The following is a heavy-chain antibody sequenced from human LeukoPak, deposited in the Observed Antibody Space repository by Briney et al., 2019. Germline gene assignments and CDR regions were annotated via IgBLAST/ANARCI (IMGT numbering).Heavy chain of an antibody. J-gene: IGHJ4*02. D-gene: IGHD3-10*01. CDR1: GFTVSSKY. CDR2: INSDGSST. CDR3: ARIIPDYYGSGGHFDY. V-gene: IGHV3-74*01. Sequence: GGSLRPSCAASGFTVSSKYMTWVRQGPGKGLEWVSRINSDGSSTSYADSVKGRFTISRDNAKNTLYLQMNSLRAEDTAVYYCARIIPDYYGSGGHFDYWGQGTLVTVSS.